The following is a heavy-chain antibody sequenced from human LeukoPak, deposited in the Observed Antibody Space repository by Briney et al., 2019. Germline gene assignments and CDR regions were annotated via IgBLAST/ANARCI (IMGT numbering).Heavy chain of an antibody. CDR2: INPNSGGT. D-gene: IGHD6-13*01. J-gene: IGHJ4*02. CDR3: ARARSSSLYYFDY. Sequence: ASVKVSCKASGYTFTGYYTHWVRQAPGQGLEWMGWINPNSGGTNYAQKFQGRVTMTRDTSISTAYMELSRLRSDDTAVYYCARARSSSLYYFDYWGQGTLVTVSS. V-gene: IGHV1-2*02. CDR1: GYTFTGYY.